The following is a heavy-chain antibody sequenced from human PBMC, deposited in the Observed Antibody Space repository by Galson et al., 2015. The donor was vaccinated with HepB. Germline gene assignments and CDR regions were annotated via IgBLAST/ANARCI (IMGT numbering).Heavy chain of an antibody. CDR2: ISAYNGNT. CDR1: GYTFTSYG. CDR3: ARSHSRVPARRGADFDY. J-gene: IGHJ4*02. V-gene: IGHV1-18*01. Sequence: SVKVSCKASGYTFTSYGISWVRQAPGQGLEWMGWISAYNGNTNYAQKLQGRVTMTTDTSTSTAYMELRSLRSDDTAVYYCARSHSRVPARRGADFDYWGQGTLVTVSS. D-gene: IGHD2-2*01.